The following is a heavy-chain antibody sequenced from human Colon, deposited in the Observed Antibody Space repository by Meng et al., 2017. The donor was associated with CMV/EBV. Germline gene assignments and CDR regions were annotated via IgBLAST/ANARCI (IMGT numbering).Heavy chain of an antibody. D-gene: IGHD6-13*01. V-gene: IGHV3-20*04. CDR1: GFSFDSYG. J-gene: IGHJ4*02. CDR2: ITWNDGNT. CDR3: ARDLVAATGIHYFDI. Sequence: GGSLKISCAASGFSFDSYGVSWVRRVPGKGLEWVCGITWNDGNTGYADSVKGRFTISRDNAKNTLFLQMGSLRVDDTASYYCARDLVAATGIHYFDIWGQGSLVTVSS.